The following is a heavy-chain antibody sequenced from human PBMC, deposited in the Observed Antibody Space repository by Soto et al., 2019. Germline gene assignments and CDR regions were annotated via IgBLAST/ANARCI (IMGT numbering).Heavy chain of an antibody. J-gene: IGHJ4*02. CDR2: IGWDDDK. Sequence: SGPTLVNPTQTLTLTCTFSGFSLNTGGMRVSWIRQPPGKALEWLARIGWDDDKFYSTSLKTRLTISKDTSKNQVVLTMTNMDPVDTATYYCARSFTGGSPFDYWGQGTLVTSPQ. CDR1: GFSLNTGGMR. CDR3: ARSFTGGSPFDY. D-gene: IGHD3-10*01. V-gene: IGHV2-70*04.